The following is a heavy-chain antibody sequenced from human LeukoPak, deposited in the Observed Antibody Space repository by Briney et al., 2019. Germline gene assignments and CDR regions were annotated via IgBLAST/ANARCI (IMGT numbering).Heavy chain of an antibody. D-gene: IGHD3-3*01. J-gene: IGHJ6*02. V-gene: IGHV4-59*01. Sequence: AETLSLTCTVSGGSINSYYWSWIRQPPGKGLEWIGNVYYSGSTNYNPSLKSRVTISVDTSKNQFSLKLSSVTAADTAVYYCARDLAIFGVVNYYGMDVWGQGTTVTVSS. CDR2: VYYSGST. CDR3: ARDLAIFGVVNYYGMDV. CDR1: GGSINSYY.